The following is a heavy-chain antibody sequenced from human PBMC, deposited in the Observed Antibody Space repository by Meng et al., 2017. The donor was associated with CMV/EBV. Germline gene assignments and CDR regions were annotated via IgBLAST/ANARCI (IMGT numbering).Heavy chain of an antibody. CDR1: EFTFSSFG. J-gene: IGHJ6*02. D-gene: IGHD1-7*01. CDR3: AKDGIPGTHYYYYYYGMDV. V-gene: IGHV3-30*02. Sequence: GGSLRLSCAASEFTFSSFGMHWVRQPPGKGLEWVAFIRYDGSNKKYGDSVKGRFTISRDNSKSTLYLQMNSLRAEDTAVYYCAKDGIPGTHYYYYYYGMDVWGQGTTVTVSS. CDR2: IRYDGSNK.